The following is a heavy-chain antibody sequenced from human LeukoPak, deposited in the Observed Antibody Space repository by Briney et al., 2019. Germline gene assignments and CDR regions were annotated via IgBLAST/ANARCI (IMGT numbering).Heavy chain of an antibody. V-gene: IGHV1-2*02. Sequence: ASVKVSCKASGGTFSSYAISWVRQAPGLGLEWMGWINPNSGGTNYAQKFQGRVTMTRDTSISTAYMELSRLRSDDTAVYYCARGIAAAFFPWGQGTLVTVSS. CDR1: GGTFSSYA. J-gene: IGHJ5*02. CDR3: ARGIAAAFFP. CDR2: INPNSGGT. D-gene: IGHD6-13*01.